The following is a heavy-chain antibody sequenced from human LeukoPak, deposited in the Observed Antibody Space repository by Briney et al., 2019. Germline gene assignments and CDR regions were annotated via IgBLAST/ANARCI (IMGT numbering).Heavy chain of an antibody. CDR2: ISTNGGRT. J-gene: IGHJ6*02. CDR1: GFAFSSYA. D-gene: IGHD1-14*01. CDR3: ARDVKTGGYNGMDV. Sequence: GGSLRLSCAASGFAFSSYAMSWVRQAPGKGLEWVSTISTNGGRTYYADSVKGRFTISRDNSKNTLYLQMNSLRVEDTAVHYCARDVKTGGYNGMDVWGQGTTVTVSS. V-gene: IGHV3-23*01.